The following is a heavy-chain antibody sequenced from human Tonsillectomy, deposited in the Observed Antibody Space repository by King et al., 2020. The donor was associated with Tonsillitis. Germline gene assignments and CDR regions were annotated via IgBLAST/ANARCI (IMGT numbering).Heavy chain of an antibody. J-gene: IGHJ3*02. V-gene: IGHV3-33*08. CDR2: IWYDGSNQ. CDR3: ASGSSGYSSSWYPPGDAFAI. Sequence: VQLVESGGGVVQPRRSLRLSCVASGFTFSSYGMHWVRQAPGKGLEWVAVIWYDGSNQYYADSVRGRFTISRDNSKNTLYLQMNSLRAEDTAVYYCASGSSGYSSSWYPPGDAFAIWGQGTMVTVSS. CDR1: GFTFSSYG. D-gene: IGHD6-13*01.